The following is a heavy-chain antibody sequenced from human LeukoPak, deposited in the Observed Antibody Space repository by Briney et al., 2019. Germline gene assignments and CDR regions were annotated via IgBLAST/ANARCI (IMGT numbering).Heavy chain of an antibody. V-gene: IGHV3-21*01. CDR1: GFTFSSYS. J-gene: IGHJ5*02. Sequence: PGGSLRLSCAASGFTFSSYSMNWVRQAPGKGLEWVSSISSSSSYIYYADSVKGRFTISRDNAKNSLYLQMNSLRAEDTAVYYCARDVWDIVVETGSLDPWGQGTLVTVSS. D-gene: IGHD2-2*01. CDR2: ISSSSSYI. CDR3: ARDVWDIVVETGSLDP.